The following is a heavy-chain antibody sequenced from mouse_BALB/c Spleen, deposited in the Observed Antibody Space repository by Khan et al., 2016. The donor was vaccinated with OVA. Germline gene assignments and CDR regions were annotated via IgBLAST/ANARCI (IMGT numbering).Heavy chain of an antibody. CDR3: ASPLYYYGSSYVDY. CDR1: GFTFSSYA. CDR2: ISSGGST. V-gene: IGHV5-6-5*01. Sequence: EVELVESGGGLVKPGGSLKLSCAASGFTFSSYAMSWVRQTPEKRLEWVASISSGGSTYYPDSVKGRFTISRDNARNILYLQMSSLSSEDTAIYYGASPLYYYGSSYVDYWGQGTTLTVSS. J-gene: IGHJ2*01. D-gene: IGHD1-1*01.